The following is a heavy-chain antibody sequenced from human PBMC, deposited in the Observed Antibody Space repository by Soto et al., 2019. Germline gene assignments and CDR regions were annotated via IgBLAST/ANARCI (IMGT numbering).Heavy chain of an antibody. CDR1: GYTFTSYG. V-gene: IGHV1-18*01. J-gene: IGHJ6*02. CDR2: ISAYNDYT. D-gene: IGHD6-13*01. CDR3: ARSGEMVQQPEFGVDV. Sequence: QVQLVQSGVEVKKTGASVKVYCKASGYTFTSYGISWVRKDPGQGLAWMGWISAYNDYTNYAQTLQCRVTMTTDTSTRTAYLELMCLRCYDPAVYYCARSGEMVQQPEFGVDVWGHGTTVIVSS.